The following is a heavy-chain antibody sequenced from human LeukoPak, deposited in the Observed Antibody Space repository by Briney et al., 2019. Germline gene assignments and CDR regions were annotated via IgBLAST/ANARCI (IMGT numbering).Heavy chain of an antibody. CDR3: AREFYCSGGSCYWNDAFDI. D-gene: IGHD2-15*01. CDR2: IYTDYSS. J-gene: IGHJ3*02. Sequence: GGSLRLSCAASGFTVTTNYMSWVRQAPGKGLEWVSVIYTDYSSYYADSVKGRFTISRDNSKNSLYLQMNSLRAEDTAVYYCAREFYCSGGSCYWNDAFDIWGQGTMVTVSS. CDR1: GFTVTTNY. V-gene: IGHV3-53*01.